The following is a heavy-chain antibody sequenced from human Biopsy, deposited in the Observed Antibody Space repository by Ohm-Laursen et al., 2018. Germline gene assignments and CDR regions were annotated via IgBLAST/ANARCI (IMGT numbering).Heavy chain of an antibody. Sequence: SLRLSCTASGFSFSDYYMSWLRQAPGKGLEWLSYISSRGTSINNADSVKGRFTISRDNAKNSLYLQMNGLRVEDTAVYYCGTDFGYCGNNVCSSDFYYGMDVWGQGTTVTASS. CDR3: GTDFGYCGNNVCSSDFYYGMDV. CDR2: ISSRGTSI. CDR1: GFSFSDYY. V-gene: IGHV3-11*04. J-gene: IGHJ6*02. D-gene: IGHD5/OR15-5a*01.